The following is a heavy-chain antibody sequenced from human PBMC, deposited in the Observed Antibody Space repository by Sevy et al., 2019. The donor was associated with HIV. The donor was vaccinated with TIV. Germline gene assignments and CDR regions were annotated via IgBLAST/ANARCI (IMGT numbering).Heavy chain of an antibody. CDR2: IKQDGSEK. Sequence: GGSLRLSCAASGFTFSSHWMSWVRQAPGKGLEWVANIKQDGSEKYYVDSVKGRFTFSRDNAKNSLSLQMNSLRAEDTAVYYCARDTGGIGMDVWGQGTTVTVSS. CDR3: ARDTGGIGMDV. J-gene: IGHJ6*02. V-gene: IGHV3-7*01. D-gene: IGHD6-13*01. CDR1: GFTFSSHW.